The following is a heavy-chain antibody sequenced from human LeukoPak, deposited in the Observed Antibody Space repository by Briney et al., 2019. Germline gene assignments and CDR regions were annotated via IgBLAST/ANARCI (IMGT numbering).Heavy chain of an antibody. CDR1: GGSITTYY. CDR2: IYYTGTT. CDR3: ARLHYSKDGISRPSMDV. Sequence: PSETLSLTCTVSGGSITTYYWSWIRQPPGQRLEWMGYIYYTGTTNYNPSFKSRVTISVDTSKNQFSLRVNSVTDADTAVYYCARLHYSKDGISRPSMDVWGRGTTVIVSS. D-gene: IGHD4-11*01. J-gene: IGHJ6*03. V-gene: IGHV4-59*08.